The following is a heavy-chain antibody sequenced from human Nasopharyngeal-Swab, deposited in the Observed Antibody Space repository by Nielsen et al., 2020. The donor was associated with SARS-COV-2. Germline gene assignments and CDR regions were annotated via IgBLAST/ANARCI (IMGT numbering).Heavy chain of an antibody. CDR1: GFSLSTSGMC. V-gene: IGHV2-70*11. D-gene: IGHD5-18*01. CDR2: IDWDDDK. CDR3: ARIQYGYSYGYYFDY. J-gene: IGHJ4*02. Sequence: SGPTLVKPTQTLTLTCTFSGFSLSTSGMCVSWIRPPPGKALEWLARIDWDDDKYYSTSLKTRLTISKDTSKNQVVLTMTNMDPVDTATYYCARIQYGYSYGYYFDYWGQGTLVTVSS.